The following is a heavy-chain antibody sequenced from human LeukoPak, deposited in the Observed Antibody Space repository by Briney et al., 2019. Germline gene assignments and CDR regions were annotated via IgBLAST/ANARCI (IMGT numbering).Heavy chain of an antibody. CDR1: GYTFTGYY. J-gene: IGHJ6*02. Sequence: EASVKVSCKASGYTFTGYYMHWVRQAPGQGLEWMGWINPNSGGTNYAQKFQGRVTMTRDTSISTAYMELSRLRSDDTAVYYCARAATYYYDSSGSYGMDVWGQGTTVTVSS. D-gene: IGHD3-22*01. CDR2: INPNSGGT. V-gene: IGHV1-2*02. CDR3: ARAATYYYDSSGSYGMDV.